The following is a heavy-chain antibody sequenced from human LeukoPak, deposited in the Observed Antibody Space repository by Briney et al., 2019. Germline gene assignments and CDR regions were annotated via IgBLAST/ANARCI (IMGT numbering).Heavy chain of an antibody. V-gene: IGHV1-2*02. CDR2: INPNSGGT. Sequence: ASVKVSCKASGYTFTGYYMHWVRQAPGQGLEWMGWINPNSGGTNYAQKFQGRATMTRDTSISTAYMELSRLRSDDTAVYYCARVHPKAKYYYDSSADYWGQGTLVTVSS. J-gene: IGHJ4*02. CDR3: ARVHPKAKYYYDSSADY. CDR1: GYTFTGYY. D-gene: IGHD3-22*01.